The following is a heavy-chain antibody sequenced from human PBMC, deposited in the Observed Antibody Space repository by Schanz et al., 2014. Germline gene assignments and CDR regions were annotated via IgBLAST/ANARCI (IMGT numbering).Heavy chain of an antibody. V-gene: IGHV3-23*04. CDR3: GRTGTGMAGWYFEL. D-gene: IGHD5-18*01. CDR1: GFSFGNYG. Sequence: EVQLVESGGGLVQPGGSLRLSCAASGFSFGNYGMSWVRQAPGKGLEWVSGFDAHDGRAYYADSAKGRFTISRDNSKNTLYLQMSSLRVDDMAVYYCGRTGTGMAGWYFELWGRGTLVTVSS. CDR2: FDAHDGRA. J-gene: IGHJ2*01.